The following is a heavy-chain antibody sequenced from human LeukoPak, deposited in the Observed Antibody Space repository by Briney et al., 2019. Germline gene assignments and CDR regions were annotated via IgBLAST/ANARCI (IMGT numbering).Heavy chain of an antibody. D-gene: IGHD5-18*01. CDR1: GFTFGDYA. CDR3: TRGYSYGPFDY. Sequence: GGSLRLSCTASGFTFGDYAMSWFRQAPGKGLEWVGFIRSKAYGGTTEYAASVKVRFTISRDDSKSIAYLQMNSLKTEDTAVYYCTRGYSYGPFDYWGQGTLVTVSS. CDR2: IRSKAYGGTT. V-gene: IGHV3-49*03. J-gene: IGHJ4*02.